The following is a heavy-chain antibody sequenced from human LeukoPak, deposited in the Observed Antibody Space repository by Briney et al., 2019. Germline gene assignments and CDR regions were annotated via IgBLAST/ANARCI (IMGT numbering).Heavy chain of an antibody. CDR2: IYYSGST. CDR3: ARHYIYSSGWYFPIFDY. V-gene: IGHV4-59*08. J-gene: IGHJ4*02. D-gene: IGHD6-19*01. Sequence: SETLSLTCTVSGGSISSYYWSWIRQPPGKGLEWIGYIYYSGSTNYNPSLKSRVTISVDTSKNQFSLKLSSVTAADTAVYYCARHYIYSSGWYFPIFDYWGQGTLVTVSS. CDR1: GGSISSYY.